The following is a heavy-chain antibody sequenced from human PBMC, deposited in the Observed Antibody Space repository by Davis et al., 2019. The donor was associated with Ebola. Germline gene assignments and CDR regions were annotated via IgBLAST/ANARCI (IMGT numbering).Heavy chain of an antibody. CDR1: GYMFTNYG. J-gene: IGHJ3*02. CDR3: ARTSIVGTTTTASDI. D-gene: IGHD1-26*01. Sequence: AASVKVSCKASGYMFTNYGISWVRQAPGQGLEWMGWISGYNGNTAYAQILQGRVTMTTDTSTGTAYMELRSLRSDDTAVYFCARTSIVGTTTTASDIWGQGTMVTVSS. CDR2: ISGYNGNT. V-gene: IGHV1-18*04.